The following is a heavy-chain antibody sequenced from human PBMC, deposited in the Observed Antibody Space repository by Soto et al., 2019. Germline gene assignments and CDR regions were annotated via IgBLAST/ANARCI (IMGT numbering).Heavy chain of an antibody. D-gene: IGHD4-17*01. CDR1: GGTFSSYA. Sequence: QVQLVQSGAEVKKPGSSVKVSCKASGGTFSSYAISWVRQAPGQGLEWMGGIIPIFGTANYAQKFQGRVTITADESTSTAYMELSSLRSEDTAVYYCARDASYYGGKGVEYYYCGMDVWGQGTTVTVSS. CDR2: IIPIFGTA. V-gene: IGHV1-69*01. J-gene: IGHJ6*02. CDR3: ARDASYYGGKGVEYYYCGMDV.